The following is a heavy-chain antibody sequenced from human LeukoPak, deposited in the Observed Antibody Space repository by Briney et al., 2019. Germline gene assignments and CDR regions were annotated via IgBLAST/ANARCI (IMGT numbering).Heavy chain of an antibody. CDR1: GFSFNAYW. CDR3: ATFGLVTALDL. V-gene: IGHV3-7*01. Sequence: GGSLRLSCAASGFSFNAYWMAWVRQAPGTGLEWVANINPAGSETFHVDPVKGRFSISRDHAKNLVYLQMNSLRAEDTAVYYCATFGLVTALDLWGQGTLVTVSS. J-gene: IGHJ4*02. CDR2: INPAGSET. D-gene: IGHD2-21*02.